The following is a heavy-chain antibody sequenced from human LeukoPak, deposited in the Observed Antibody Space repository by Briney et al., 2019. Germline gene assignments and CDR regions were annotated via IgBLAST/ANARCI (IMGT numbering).Heavy chain of an antibody. V-gene: IGHV1-2*02. J-gene: IGHJ5*02. CDR1: GYTFTGYY. D-gene: IGHD3-10*01. Sequence: ASVKVSCKASGYTFTGYYVHWVRQAPGQGLEWMGWINPNSGGTNYAQKFQGRVTMTRDTSISTAYMELSRLRSDDTAVYYCARDSNVVIWFGERPHPDDNWFDPWGQGTLVTVSS. CDR2: INPNSGGT. CDR3: ARDSNVVIWFGERPHPDDNWFDP.